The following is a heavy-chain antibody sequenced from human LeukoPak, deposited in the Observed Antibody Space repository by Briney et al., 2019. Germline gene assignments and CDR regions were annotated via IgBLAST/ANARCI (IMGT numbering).Heavy chain of an antibody. CDR3: ARSPARESSFDP. J-gene: IGHJ5*02. D-gene: IGHD1-26*01. Sequence: EASVKVSCKASGYTFTSYGISWVRQAPGQGLEWMGWISAYNGNTNYAQKLQGRVTMTTDTSTSTAYKELRSLRSEDTAVYYCARSPARESSFDPWGQGTLVTVSS. CDR1: GYTFTSYG. V-gene: IGHV1-18*01. CDR2: ISAYNGNT.